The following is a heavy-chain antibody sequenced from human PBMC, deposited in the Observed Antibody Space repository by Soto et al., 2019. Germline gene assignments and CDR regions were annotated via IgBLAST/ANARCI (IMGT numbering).Heavy chain of an antibody. D-gene: IGHD2-21*01. CDR1: GYTFTSYA. CDR3: ARVPGVVPNYFDY. CDR2: INAGNGNT. J-gene: IGHJ4*02. V-gene: IGHV1-3*01. Sequence: ASVKVSCKASGYTFTSYAMHWVRQAPGQRLEWMGWINAGNGNTKYSQKFQGRVTITRDTSASTAYMELSSLRSEDTAVYYCARVPGVVPNYFDYWGQGTLVTVSS.